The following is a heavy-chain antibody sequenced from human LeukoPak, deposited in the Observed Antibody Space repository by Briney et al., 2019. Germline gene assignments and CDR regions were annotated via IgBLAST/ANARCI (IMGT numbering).Heavy chain of an antibody. CDR3: ARSWLLAHYYFDY. J-gene: IGHJ4*02. CDR1: GGSISSSSYY. V-gene: IGHV4-39*01. D-gene: IGHD3-22*01. Sequence: SETLSLTCTVSGGSISSSSYYWGWIRQPPVRGLEWIGSIYYSGSTYYNPSLKSRVTISVDTSKNQFSLKLSSVTAADTAVYYCARSWLLAHYYFDYWGQGTLVTVSS. CDR2: IYYSGST.